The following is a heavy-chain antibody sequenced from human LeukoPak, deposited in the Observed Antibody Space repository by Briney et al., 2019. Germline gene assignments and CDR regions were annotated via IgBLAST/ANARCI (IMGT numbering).Heavy chain of an antibody. V-gene: IGHV4-34*09. CDR3: ARERSSGWYRF. CDR1: GGSFSGYF. Sequence: PSETLSLTCAFYGGSFSGYFWTWIRQSPGKGLEWIGYIYDSVTTYYNPSLKSRVAISLDRSKNQFSLNLTSVTAADRAVYYCARERSSGWYRFWGQGILVAVSS. J-gene: IGHJ4*02. D-gene: IGHD6-19*01. CDR2: IYDSVTT.